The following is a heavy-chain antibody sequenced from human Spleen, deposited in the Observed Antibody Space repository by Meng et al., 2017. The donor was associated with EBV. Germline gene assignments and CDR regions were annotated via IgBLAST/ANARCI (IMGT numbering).Heavy chain of an antibody. D-gene: IGHD5-18*01. CDR3: ARELDTTMVADL. Sequence: VQSGGEVKKPGASVKVACKTSGSSFTAYYVHWVRQAPGQGLEWMGRINPISGAAGSTQKFQGRLTLTRETYINTAYLELSGLTPDDTAVYYCARELDTTMVADLWGQGTLVTVSS. V-gene: IGHV1-2*06. J-gene: IGHJ5*02. CDR1: GSSFTAYY. CDR2: INPISGAA.